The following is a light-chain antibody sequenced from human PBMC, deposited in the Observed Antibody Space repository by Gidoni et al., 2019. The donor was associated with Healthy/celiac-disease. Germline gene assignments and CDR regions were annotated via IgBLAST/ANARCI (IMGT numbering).Light chain of an antibody. CDR3: QQYYSYPRT. J-gene: IGKJ1*01. CDR1: QGISSY. V-gene: IGKV1-8*01. Sequence: AIRITQSPSSLSASTGDRVTITCRASQGISSYLAWYQQKPGKAPKLLIYAASTLQSGVPSRLSGSGSGTDFTLTISCLQSKDFATYYCQQYYSYPRTFGQGTKVEIK. CDR2: AAS.